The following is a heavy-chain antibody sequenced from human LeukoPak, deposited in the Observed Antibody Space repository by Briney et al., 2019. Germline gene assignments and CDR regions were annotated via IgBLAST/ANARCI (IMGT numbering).Heavy chain of an antibody. CDR1: GFTFSSYS. V-gene: IGHV3-21*01. CDR2: ISSSSSYI. J-gene: IGHJ4*02. D-gene: IGHD3-3*01. CDR3: AREVIHYDFWSGYR. Sequence: GGSLRLSCAASGFTFSSYSMNWVRQAPGKGLEWVSSISSSSSYIYYADSVKGRFTISRDNAKNSLYLQMNSLRAEDTAVYYCAREVIHYDFWSGYRWGQGTLVTVSS.